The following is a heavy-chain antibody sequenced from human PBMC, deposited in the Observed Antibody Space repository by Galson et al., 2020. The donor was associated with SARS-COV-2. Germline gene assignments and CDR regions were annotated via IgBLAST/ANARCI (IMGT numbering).Heavy chain of an antibody. Sequence: SETLSLTCAVSGGSITNHNWWTWVRQPPGKGLEWIGEIHHRGATNYNPSIQSRVSISVDKSENQCSRNLISGTAADPAMYYCARVGPLAGALYAFDLWGQGTMVTVSS. CDR3: ARVGPLAGALYAFDL. V-gene: IGHV4-4*02. D-gene: IGHD6-13*01. CDR2: IHHRGAT. J-gene: IGHJ3*01. CDR1: GGSITNHNW.